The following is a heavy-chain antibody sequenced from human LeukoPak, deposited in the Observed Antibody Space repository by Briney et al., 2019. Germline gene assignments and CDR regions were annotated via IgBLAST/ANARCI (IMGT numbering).Heavy chain of an antibody. CDR1: GGSFSGYY. V-gene: IGHV4-34*01. Sequence: SETLSLTCAVYGGSFSGYYWSWIRQPPGKGLEWIGEINHSGSTNYNPSLKSRVTISVDTSKNQFSLELSSVTAADTAVYYCARAPYYYGSGSYYPWGQGTLVTVSS. D-gene: IGHD3-10*01. CDR2: INHSGST. J-gene: IGHJ5*02. CDR3: ARAPYYYGSGSYYP.